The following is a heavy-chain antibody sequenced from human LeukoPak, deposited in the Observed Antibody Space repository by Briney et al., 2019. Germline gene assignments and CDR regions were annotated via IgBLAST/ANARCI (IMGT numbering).Heavy chain of an antibody. CDR2: IYYSGST. CDR3: ARRYLSFDAFDI. Sequence: PSETLSLTCAVYGGSFSGYYWSWIRQPPGKGLEWIGYIYYSGSTNYNPSLKSRVTISVDTSKNQFSLKLSSVTAADTAVYYCARRYLSFDAFDIWGQGTMVTVSS. V-gene: IGHV4-59*08. J-gene: IGHJ3*02. CDR1: GGSFSGYY. D-gene: IGHD1-1*01.